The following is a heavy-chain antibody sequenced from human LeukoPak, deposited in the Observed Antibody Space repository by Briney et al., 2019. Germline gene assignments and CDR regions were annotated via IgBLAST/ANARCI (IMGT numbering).Heavy chain of an antibody. CDR3: AKVGRIQLWTPFDY. Sequence: GGSLRLSCAASGFTFSSYAMSWVRQAPGKGLEWVSAISGSGGSTYYADSVKGRFTISRGNSKNTLYLQMNSLRAEDTAVYYCAKVGRIQLWTPFDYWGQGTLVTVSS. J-gene: IGHJ4*02. V-gene: IGHV3-23*01. D-gene: IGHD5-18*01. CDR2: ISGSGGST. CDR1: GFTFSSYA.